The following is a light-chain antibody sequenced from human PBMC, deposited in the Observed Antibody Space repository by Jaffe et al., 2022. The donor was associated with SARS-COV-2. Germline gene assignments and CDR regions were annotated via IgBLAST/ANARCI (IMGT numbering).Light chain of an antibody. V-gene: IGKV1-39*01. J-gene: IGKJ1*01. CDR2: AAS. CDR1: QTINTY. CDR3: QQSYSTTWT. Sequence: DIQMTQSPSSLSASVGDRVTITCRAGQTINTYLNWYQQKPGKAPKLLIYAASSLQSGVPSRFMGSGSGTDFTLTISGLQPEDFAIYYCQQSYSTTWTFGQGTKVEIK.